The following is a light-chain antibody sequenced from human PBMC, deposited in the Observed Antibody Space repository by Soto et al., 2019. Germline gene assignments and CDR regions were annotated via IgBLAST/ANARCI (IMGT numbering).Light chain of an antibody. J-gene: IGLJ2*01. CDR1: SSDVGGSNY. Sequence: QSALTQPASVSGSPGQSITISCTGTSSDVGGSNYVSWYQQHPGKAPKLMIYDVSNRPSGVSNRFSGSKSGNTASLTSSGLQAVDEADYYCSSDTSSSTLVVFGGGTKVTVL. V-gene: IGLV2-14*01. CDR2: DVS. CDR3: SSDTSSSTLVV.